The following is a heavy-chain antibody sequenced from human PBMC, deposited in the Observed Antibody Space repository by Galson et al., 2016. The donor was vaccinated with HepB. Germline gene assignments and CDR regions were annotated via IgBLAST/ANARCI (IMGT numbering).Heavy chain of an antibody. CDR2: IKQDGSEK. V-gene: IGHV3-7*01. CDR3: ARMASHDSNIYSMYFFDY. J-gene: IGHJ4*02. CDR1: GFTFSTYW. D-gene: IGHD3-22*01. Sequence: SLRLSCAVSGFTFSTYWMSWVRQAPGKGLEWVANIKQDGSEKYFVDSVEGRFTISRDNTKKSLYLQMSSLRAEDTAVYYCARMASHDSNIYSMYFFDYWGQGTPVTVSS.